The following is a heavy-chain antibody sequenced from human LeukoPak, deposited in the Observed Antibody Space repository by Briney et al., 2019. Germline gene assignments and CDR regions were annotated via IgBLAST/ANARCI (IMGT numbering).Heavy chain of an antibody. J-gene: IGHJ4*02. Sequence: GGSLRLSCAASGFTFSSYGMHWVRQAPGKGLEWVAVIWYDGSNKYYADSVKGRFTISRDNSKNTLYLQMNSLRAEDTAVYYCARGGIYDSSGYYPSDWGQGTLVTVSS. D-gene: IGHD3-22*01. CDR3: ARGGIYDSSGYYPSD. CDR1: GFTFSSYG. V-gene: IGHV3-33*01. CDR2: IWYDGSNK.